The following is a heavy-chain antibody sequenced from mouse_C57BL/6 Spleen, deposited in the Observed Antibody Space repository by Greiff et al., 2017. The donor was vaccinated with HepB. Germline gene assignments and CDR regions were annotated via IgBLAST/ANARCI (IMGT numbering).Heavy chain of an antibody. V-gene: IGHV1-82*01. J-gene: IGHJ4*01. CDR1: GYAFSSSW. CDR3: ARTHYYGSSYPYAMDY. CDR2: IYPGDGDT. Sequence: VKLMESGPELVKPGASVKISCKASGYAFSSSWMNWVKQRPGKGLEWIGRIYPGDGDTNYNGKFKGKATLTADKSSSTAYMQLSSLTSEDSAVYFCARTHYYGSSYPYAMDYWGQGTSVTVSS. D-gene: IGHD1-1*01.